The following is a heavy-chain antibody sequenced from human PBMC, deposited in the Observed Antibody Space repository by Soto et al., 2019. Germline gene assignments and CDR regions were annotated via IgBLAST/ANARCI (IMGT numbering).Heavy chain of an antibody. CDR3: ARDMQYYYGSGRSGGMDV. D-gene: IGHD3-10*01. Sequence: PGGSLRLSCAASGFTFSSYGMHWVRQAPGKGLEWVAVIWYDGSNKYYADSVKGRFTISRDNSKNTLYLQMNSLRAEDTAVYYCARDMQYYYGSGRSGGMDVWGQGTTVTVSS. V-gene: IGHV3-33*01. J-gene: IGHJ6*02. CDR2: IWYDGSNK. CDR1: GFTFSSYG.